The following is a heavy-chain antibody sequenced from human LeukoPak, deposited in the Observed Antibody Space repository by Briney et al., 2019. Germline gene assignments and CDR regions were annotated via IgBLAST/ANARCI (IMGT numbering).Heavy chain of an antibody. J-gene: IGHJ4*02. Sequence: SETLSLTCTVSGGSISSSSYYWGWLRQPPGKGLEWIGSIYYSGSTYYNPSLKSRVTISVDTSKNQFSLKLSSVTAADTAVYYCARAEAATFDYWGQGTLVTVSS. D-gene: IGHD1-26*01. CDR1: GGSISSSSYY. CDR2: IYYSGST. V-gene: IGHV4-39*07. CDR3: ARAEAATFDY.